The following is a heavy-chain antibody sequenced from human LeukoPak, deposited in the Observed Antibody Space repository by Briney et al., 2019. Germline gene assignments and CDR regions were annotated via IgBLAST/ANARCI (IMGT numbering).Heavy chain of an antibody. Sequence: GGSLRLSCAASGFTFSSYGMHWVRQAPGKGLEWLAFIRYDGGSKSYADSMKGRFTISRDNSKNTVYLQMNSLRAEDTAVYYCAKGGTSSSSAGTPFDYWGQGTLVTVPS. V-gene: IGHV3-30*02. CDR1: GFTFSSYG. CDR3: AKGGTSSSSAGTPFDY. J-gene: IGHJ4*02. CDR2: IRYDGGSK. D-gene: IGHD6-6*01.